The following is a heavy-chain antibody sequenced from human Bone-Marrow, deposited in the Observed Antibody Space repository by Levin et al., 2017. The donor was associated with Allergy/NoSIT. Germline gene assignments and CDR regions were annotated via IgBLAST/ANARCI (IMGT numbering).Heavy chain of an antibody. J-gene: IGHJ4*02. CDR1: GGTFSSYA. CDR2: IIPIFGTA. D-gene: IGHD4-17*01. V-gene: IGHV1-69*06. CDR3: ARGVTTVRFDY. Sequence: ASVKVSCKASGGTFSSYAISWVRQAPGQGLEWMGGIIPIFGTANYAQKFQGRVTITADKSTSAAYMELSSLRSEDTAVYYCARGVTTVRFDYWGQGTLVTVSS.